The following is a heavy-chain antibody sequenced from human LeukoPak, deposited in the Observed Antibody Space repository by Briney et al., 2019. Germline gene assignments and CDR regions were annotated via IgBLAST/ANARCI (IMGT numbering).Heavy chain of an antibody. CDR1: GYNFPTYW. V-gene: IGHV5-51*03. Sequence: GGSLQSSCKASGYNFPTYWISWVRRMPAEDRECMAIIYPGDSDTIYSPSFQGQVTISADKSISTAYLQWSSLKASDTAMYYCARSLGSAVDIWGQGTMVTVSS. J-gene: IGHJ3*02. D-gene: IGHD3-10*01. CDR3: ARSLGSAVDI. CDR2: IYPGDSDT.